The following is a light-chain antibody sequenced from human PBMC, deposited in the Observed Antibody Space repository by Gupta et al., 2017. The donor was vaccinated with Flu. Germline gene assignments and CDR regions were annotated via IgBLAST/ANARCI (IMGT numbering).Light chain of an antibody. CDR1: NIGSKS. V-gene: IGLV3-21*02. CDR3: QVWHISSDHLRV. Sequence: SYVLTQPPSVSVAPGHTARITCGGDNIGSKSVHWYQQKPGQAPALVVYDDSDRPSGIPERFSGSNSGNTATLTVSKVEAGDEAVYFCQVWHISSDHLRVFGGGTKLTVL. CDR2: DDS. J-gene: IGLJ3*02.